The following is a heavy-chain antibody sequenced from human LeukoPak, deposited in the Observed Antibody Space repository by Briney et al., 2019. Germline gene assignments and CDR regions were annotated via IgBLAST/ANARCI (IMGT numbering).Heavy chain of an antibody. CDR1: GDSVSSNSAA. V-gene: IGHV6-1*01. D-gene: IGHD4-23*01. CDR2: TYYRSKWYN. Sequence: SQTLSLTCAISGDSVSSNSAAWNWIRQSPSRGLEWLGRTYYRSKWYNGYAVSVRGRITFNPDTSKNLFSLQLNSMTPDDTAVYYCARGGGAFDYWSQGTLVTVS. CDR3: ARGGGAFDY. J-gene: IGHJ4*02.